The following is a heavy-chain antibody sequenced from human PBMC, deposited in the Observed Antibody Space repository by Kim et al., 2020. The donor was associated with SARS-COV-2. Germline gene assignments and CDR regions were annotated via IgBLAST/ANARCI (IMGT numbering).Heavy chain of an antibody. J-gene: IGHJ6*02. Sequence: ADSVKGRFTISRDNSKNTLYLQMNSLRAEDTAVYYCAKGRGNYYYYGMDVWGQGTTVTVSS. V-gene: IGHV3-23*01. CDR3: AKGRGNYYYYGMDV.